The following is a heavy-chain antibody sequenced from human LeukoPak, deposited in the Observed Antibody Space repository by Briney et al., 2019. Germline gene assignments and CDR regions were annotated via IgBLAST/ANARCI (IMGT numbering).Heavy chain of an antibody. CDR3: ARDQTYYVSSGYYYVTYFQH. D-gene: IGHD3-22*01. CDR1: GASISSSY. J-gene: IGHJ1*01. CDR2: ISTGGST. Sequence: SETLSLTCTVSGASISSSYCTWIRQPAGEGLEWIGRISTGGSTTYNPSFKSRVTMSLDTSKNQFSLNLTSVTAADTAVYYCARDQTYYVSSGYYYVTYFQHWGQGILVTVPS. V-gene: IGHV4-4*07.